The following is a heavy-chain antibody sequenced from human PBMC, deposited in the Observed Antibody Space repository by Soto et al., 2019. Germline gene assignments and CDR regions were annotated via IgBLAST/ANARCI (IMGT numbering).Heavy chain of an antibody. CDR2: IKQDGSEK. Sequence: GGSLRLSCAVSGFTFSSYWMSWVRQAPGKGLEWVANIKQDGSEKYYVDSVKGRFTISRDNAKNSLYLQMNSLRVEDTAVYYCARVEIVVVPAASSWFDPWGQGTLVTVSS. J-gene: IGHJ5*02. V-gene: IGHV3-7*01. CDR1: GFTFSSYW. D-gene: IGHD2-2*03. CDR3: ARVEIVVVPAASSWFDP.